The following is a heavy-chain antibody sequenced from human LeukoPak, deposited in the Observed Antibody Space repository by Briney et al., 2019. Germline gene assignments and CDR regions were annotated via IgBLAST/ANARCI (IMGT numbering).Heavy chain of an antibody. Sequence: GGSLRLSCAVSGITLSNYGMSWVRQAPGKGLEWVAGISDSGGRTNYADSVKGRFTISRDNAKNSLYLQMNSLRAEDTAVYYCARGPRLGDSSGYYFFYWGQGTLVTVSS. CDR2: ISDSGGRT. J-gene: IGHJ4*02. CDR1: GITLSNYG. V-gene: IGHV3-23*01. CDR3: ARGPRLGDSSGYYFFY. D-gene: IGHD3-22*01.